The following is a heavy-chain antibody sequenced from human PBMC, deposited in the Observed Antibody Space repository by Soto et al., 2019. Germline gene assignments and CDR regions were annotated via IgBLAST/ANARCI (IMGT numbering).Heavy chain of an antibody. CDR2: INHSGST. V-gene: IGHV4-34*01. CDR3: ASRNYDILTGYSLYYFDY. D-gene: IGHD3-9*01. CDR1: GGSFSGYY. Sequence: QVQLQQWGAGLLKPSETLSLTCAVYGGSFSGYYWSWIRQPPGKGLEWIGEINHSGSTNYNPSLKSRVTMSVDTSKNQFSLKLSSVTAADTAVYYCASRNYDILTGYSLYYFDYWGQGTLVTVSS. J-gene: IGHJ4*02.